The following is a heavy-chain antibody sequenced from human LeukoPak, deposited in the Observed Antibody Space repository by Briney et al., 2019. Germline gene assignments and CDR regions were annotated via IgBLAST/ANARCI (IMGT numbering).Heavy chain of an antibody. Sequence: SETLSLTCTVSGGAISSYYWSWIRQPPGKGLEWIGYIYYSGSTNYNPSLKSRVTISVDTSKNQYSLKLSSVTAADTAVYYCARATTGTTNWFDPWGQGTLVTVSS. CDR3: ARATTGTTNWFDP. D-gene: IGHD1-1*01. CDR1: GGAISSYY. CDR2: IYYSGST. J-gene: IGHJ5*02. V-gene: IGHV4-59*01.